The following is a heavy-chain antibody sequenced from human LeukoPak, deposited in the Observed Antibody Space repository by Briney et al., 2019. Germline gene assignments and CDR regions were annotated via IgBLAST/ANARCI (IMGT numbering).Heavy chain of an antibody. V-gene: IGHV3-23*01. Sequence: PGGSLRLSCAASGFTFSSYAMSWVRQAPGKGLEWVSAISGSGGSTYSADSVKGRFTISRDNSKNTLFLQMNSLRAEDTAVYYCAEHPSMPRGPGYWGQGTLVTVSS. J-gene: IGHJ4*02. CDR3: AEHPSMPRGPGY. CDR2: ISGSGGST. D-gene: IGHD3-10*01. CDR1: GFTFSSYA.